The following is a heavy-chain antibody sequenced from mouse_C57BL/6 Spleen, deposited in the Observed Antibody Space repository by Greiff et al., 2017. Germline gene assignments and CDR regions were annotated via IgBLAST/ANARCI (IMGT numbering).Heavy chain of an antibody. CDR2: IHPNSGST. D-gene: IGHD2-5*01. Sequence: QVQLKQSGAELVKPRASVKLSCKASGYTFTSYWMHWVKQRPGQGLEWIGMIHPNSGSTNYNEKFKSKATLTVDKSSSTAYMQLSSLTSEDSAVYYCARGGSKGAMDYWGQGTSVTVSS. J-gene: IGHJ4*01. CDR1: GYTFTSYW. CDR3: ARGGSKGAMDY. V-gene: IGHV1-64*01.